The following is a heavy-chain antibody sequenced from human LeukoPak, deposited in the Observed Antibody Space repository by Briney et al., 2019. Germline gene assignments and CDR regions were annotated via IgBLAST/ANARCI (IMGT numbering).Heavy chain of an antibody. CDR3: AKDWELGS. CDR2: IYIRGST. Sequence: PSETLSLTCSVSGASISSYYWNWIRQPPGKGLEWIGNIYIRGSTNYNPSLKSRVTISLDTSKDQFSLKLTSVTAADTAFYYCAKDWELGSWGQGTLVTVSS. CDR1: GASISSYY. D-gene: IGHD1-26*01. V-gene: IGHV4-59*01. J-gene: IGHJ5*02.